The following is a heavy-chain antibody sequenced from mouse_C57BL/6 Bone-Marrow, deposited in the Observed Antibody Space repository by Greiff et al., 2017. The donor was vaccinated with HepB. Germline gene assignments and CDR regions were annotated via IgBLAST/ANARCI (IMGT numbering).Heavy chain of an antibody. V-gene: IGHV1-82*01. CDR3: TRSRGYGYDV. D-gene: IGHD2-2*01. CDR2: IYPGDGDT. J-gene: IGHJ2*01. Sequence: QVQLQQSGPELVKPGASVKISCKASGYAFSSSWMNWVKQRPGKGLEWIGRIYPGDGDTNYNGKFKGKATLAADKSSSTAYMQLSSLTSEDSAVYFGTRSRGYGYDVWGQGTTLTVSS. CDR1: GYAFSSSW.